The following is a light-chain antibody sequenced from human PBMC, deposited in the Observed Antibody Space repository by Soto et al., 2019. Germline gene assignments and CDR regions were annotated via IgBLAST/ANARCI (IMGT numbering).Light chain of an antibody. J-gene: IGKJ4*01. CDR2: DAS. CDR1: QDISNY. Sequence: DIQMTQSPSSLSASVGDRVTITCQASQDISNYLNWYQQKPGKAPKLLIYDASNLETGVPSRFSGSGSGTDFTFTISRLEPEDFAVYYCQQYGTSVTFGGGTKVEIK. CDR3: QQYGTSVT. V-gene: IGKV1-33*01.